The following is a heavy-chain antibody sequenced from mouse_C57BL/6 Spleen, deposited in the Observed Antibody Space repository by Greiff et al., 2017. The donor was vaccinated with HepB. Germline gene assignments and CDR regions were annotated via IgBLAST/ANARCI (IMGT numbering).Heavy chain of an antibody. CDR1: GFSLTSYG. D-gene: IGHD1-1*02. V-gene: IGHV2-2*01. CDR2: IWSGGST. J-gene: IGHJ4*01. CDR3: ARGRYGYAMDY. Sequence: QVQLKESGPGLVQPSQRLSITCTVSGFSLTSYGVHWVRQSPGKGLEWLGVIWSGGSTDYTAAFISRMSINKDNSKSQVFFKMNSLQADDTAIYYCARGRYGYAMDYWGQGTSVTVSS.